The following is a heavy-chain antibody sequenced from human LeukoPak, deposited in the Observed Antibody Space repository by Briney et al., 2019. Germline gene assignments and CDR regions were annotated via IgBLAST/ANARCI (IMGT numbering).Heavy chain of an antibody. Sequence: PGGSLRLSCAASGFRFGDYYMSWIRQAPGKGLEWVSYTGPSERTIYYADSVQGRFTISRDNGKNSLYLQMNSLRDDDTAVYYCARDPPYDSSGYYPDHWGQGTLVTVSS. CDR2: TGPSERTI. V-gene: IGHV3-11*01. CDR1: GFRFGDYY. D-gene: IGHD3-22*01. J-gene: IGHJ4*02. CDR3: ARDPPYDSSGYYPDH.